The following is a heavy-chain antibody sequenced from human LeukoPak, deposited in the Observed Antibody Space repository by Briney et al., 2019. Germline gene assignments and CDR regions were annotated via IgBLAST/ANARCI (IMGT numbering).Heavy chain of an antibody. CDR3: ARANRYDLHFDY. J-gene: IGHJ4*02. D-gene: IGHD5-12*01. CDR2: IYYSGST. V-gene: IGHV4-39*07. Sequence: SETLSLTCAVSGASVSGSGYYWGWIRQPPGKGLEWIGNIYYSGSTYYNASLQSRVTISVDTSKNQISLKLSSVTAADTAVYYCARANRYDLHFDYWGQGTLVTVSS. CDR1: GASVSGSGYY.